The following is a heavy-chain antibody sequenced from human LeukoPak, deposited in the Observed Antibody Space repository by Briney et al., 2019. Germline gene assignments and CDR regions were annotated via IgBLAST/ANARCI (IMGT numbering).Heavy chain of an antibody. V-gene: IGHV4-34*01. CDR1: GGSFSGYY. D-gene: IGHD6-13*01. CDR2: INHSGRT. Sequence: SETLSLTCAVYGGSFSGYYWSWIRQPPGKRLEWIGEINHSGRTNYNPSLKSRVTISVDTSKNQFSLKLSSVTAADTAVYYCARRRYSSSPDYWGQGTLVTVSS. J-gene: IGHJ4*02. CDR3: ARRRYSSSPDY.